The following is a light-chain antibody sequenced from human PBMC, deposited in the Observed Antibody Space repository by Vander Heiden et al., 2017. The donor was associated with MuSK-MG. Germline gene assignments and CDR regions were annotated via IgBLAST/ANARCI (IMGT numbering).Light chain of an antibody. CDR2: DDS. J-gene: IGLJ1*01. CDR3: QVWDSSSEGV. V-gene: IGLV3-21*02. CDR1: NVGSKG. Sequence: SYVLTQPLPVSVAPGQTARISWGENNVGSKGVHLYQQQPGPASVLVFYDDSDRPAGIPERFSGSNAGTTATLTISRVEAGDEADYYCQVWDSSSEGVFGTGTKFTVL.